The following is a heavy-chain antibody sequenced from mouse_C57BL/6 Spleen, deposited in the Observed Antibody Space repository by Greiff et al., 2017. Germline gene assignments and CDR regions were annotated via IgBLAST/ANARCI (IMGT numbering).Heavy chain of an antibody. D-gene: IGHD2-1*01. CDR1: GYTFTSYW. Sequence: VQLQQSGAELAKPGASVKLSCKASGYTFTSYWMHWVHQRPGQGLEWIGYINPSSGYTKYNQKFKDKATLTADKSSSTAYMQLSSLTYEDSAVYYCAIYGNYVDWYFDVWGTGTTVTGSS. CDR2: INPSSGYT. CDR3: AIYGNYVDWYFDV. J-gene: IGHJ1*03. V-gene: IGHV1-7*01.